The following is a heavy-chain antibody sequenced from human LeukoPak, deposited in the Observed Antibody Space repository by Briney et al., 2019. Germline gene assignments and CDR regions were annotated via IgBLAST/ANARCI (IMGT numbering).Heavy chain of an antibody. V-gene: IGHV4-39*01. J-gene: IGHJ5*02. Sequence: SETLSLTCTVSSGSITSSSYYWGWIRQPPGKGLEWIGTVYYSGSTYYNPSLKGRVTISVDTSKNQFSLKLSSVTAADTAVYYCASLRYSSGYYYWFDPWGQGTLVTVSS. CDR3: ASLRYSSGYYYWFDP. D-gene: IGHD3-22*01. CDR1: SGSITSSSYY. CDR2: VYYSGST.